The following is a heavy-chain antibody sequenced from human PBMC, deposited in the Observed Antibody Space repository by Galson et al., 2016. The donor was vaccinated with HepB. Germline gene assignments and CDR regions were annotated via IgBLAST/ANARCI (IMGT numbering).Heavy chain of an antibody. V-gene: IGHV1-18*01. J-gene: IGHJ4*02. CDR3: ARDRAYGGLMFDS. CDR1: GYTFTSYG. Sequence: SVKVSCKASGYTFTSYGINWVRQAPGQGLEWMGRINTYTGNTNYPQKFQGRVTMTTDTSTSTAYMDLRSLRPDGTAVYYCARDRAYGGLMFDSWGQGTLVTVSS. CDR2: INTYTGNT. D-gene: IGHD3-10*01.